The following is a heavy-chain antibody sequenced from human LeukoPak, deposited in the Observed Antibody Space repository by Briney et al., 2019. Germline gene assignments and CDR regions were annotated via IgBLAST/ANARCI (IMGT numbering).Heavy chain of an antibody. Sequence: SVKVSCKASGGTFSSYAISWVRQAPGQGLEWMGRIIPILGIANYAQKFQGRVTITADKSTSTAYMELRSLRSDDTAVYYCARGGSYDILTGYYPFDYWGQGTLVTVSS. J-gene: IGHJ4*02. CDR2: IIPILGIA. CDR1: GGTFSSYA. V-gene: IGHV1-69*04. D-gene: IGHD3-9*01. CDR3: ARGGSYDILTGYYPFDY.